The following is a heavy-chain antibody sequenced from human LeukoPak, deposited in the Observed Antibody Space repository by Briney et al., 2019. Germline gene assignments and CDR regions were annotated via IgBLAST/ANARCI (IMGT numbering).Heavy chain of an antibody. CDR1: GGSISSSSYY. Sequence: PSETLSLTCTVSGGSISSSSYYWGWIRQPPGKGLEWIGSIYYSGSTYYNPSLKSRVTISVDTSKNQFSLKLSSVTAADTAVYYCAKDVDHSFDPWGQGTLVTVSS. V-gene: IGHV4-39*07. CDR2: IYYSGST. CDR3: AKDVDHSFDP. J-gene: IGHJ5*02. D-gene: IGHD3/OR15-3a*01.